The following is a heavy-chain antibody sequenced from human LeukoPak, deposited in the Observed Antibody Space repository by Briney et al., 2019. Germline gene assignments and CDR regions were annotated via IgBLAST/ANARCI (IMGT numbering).Heavy chain of an antibody. CDR1: GYSFINYG. J-gene: IGHJ6*04. CDR2: TSAYNGNT. Sequence: ASVKVSCKASGYSFINYGLSWVRQAPGQGLEWMGWTSAYNGNTNYAQKFQGRVIMTTDTSTSTAYMGLRSLRSDDTAVYYCARGFPIMTGYYNPSARYALDVWGKGTTVTVSS. D-gene: IGHD3-9*01. V-gene: IGHV1-18*04. CDR3: ARGFPIMTGYYNPSARYALDV.